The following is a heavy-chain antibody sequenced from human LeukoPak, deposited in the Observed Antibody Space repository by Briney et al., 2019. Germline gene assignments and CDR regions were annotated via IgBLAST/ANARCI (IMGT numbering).Heavy chain of an antibody. J-gene: IGHJ4*02. CDR1: GGSISRYY. D-gene: IGHD2-21*02. CDR3: ARFAYCGGHCWYYFDY. V-gene: IGHV4-59*01. CDR2: IYSSGST. Sequence: SETLPLTCTVSGGSISRYYWSWIRQPPGKGLEWIGYIYSSGSTNYNPSLKSPITISVDTSKNQFSLKLSSVTAADTAVYYCARFAYCGGHCWYYFDYWGQGSLVTVSS.